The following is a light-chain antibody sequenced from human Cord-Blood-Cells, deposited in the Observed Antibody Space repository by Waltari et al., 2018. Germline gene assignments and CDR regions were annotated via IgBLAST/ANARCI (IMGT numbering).Light chain of an antibody. CDR2: GAS. CDR1: QSVSSN. CDR3: QQYNNWPLMYT. J-gene: IGKJ2*01. Sequence: EIVMTQSPATLSVSPGERATLSCRASQSVSSNLAWYQQKPGQAPRLLIYGASTRATGIPARFSGSGSGTEFTLTISSLQSEDFAVYYCQQYNNWPLMYTFG. V-gene: IGKV3-15*01.